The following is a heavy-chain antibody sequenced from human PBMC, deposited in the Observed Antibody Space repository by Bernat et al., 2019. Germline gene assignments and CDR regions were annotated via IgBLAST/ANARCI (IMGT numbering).Heavy chain of an antibody. J-gene: IGHJ4*02. D-gene: IGHD7-27*01. CDR2: INEDGSEK. CDR1: GFTFSVSW. CDR3: EGSPRTGDVDY. V-gene: IGHV3-7*03. Sequence: EVQLVESGGGLVQPGGSLRLSCAASGFTFSVSWMSWVRQAPGKGLGWVANINEDGSEKYYVDSVKGRFTISRDNAKNSLYLQMNGLRADDTAVYYCEGSPRTGDVDYWGQGTLVTVSS.